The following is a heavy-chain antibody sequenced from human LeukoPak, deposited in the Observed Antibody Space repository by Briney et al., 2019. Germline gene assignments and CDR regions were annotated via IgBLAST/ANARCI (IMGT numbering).Heavy chain of an antibody. J-gene: IGHJ4*02. Sequence: GGSLRLSCAASGFTFSSYSMNWVRQAPGKGLEWVSSISSSSSYIYYAGSVKGRFTISRDNAKNSLYLQMNSLRAEDTAVYYCARDSSGWYVGYFDYWGQGTLVTVSS. CDR3: ARDSSGWYVGYFDY. V-gene: IGHV3-21*01. CDR1: GFTFSSYS. CDR2: ISSSSSYI. D-gene: IGHD6-19*01.